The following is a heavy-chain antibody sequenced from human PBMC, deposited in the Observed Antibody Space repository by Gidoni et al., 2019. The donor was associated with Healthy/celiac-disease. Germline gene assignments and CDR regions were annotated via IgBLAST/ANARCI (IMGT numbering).Heavy chain of an antibody. Sequence: EVQLVESGGGLIQPGGSLRLSCAASGFTVSSNYMSWVRQAPGKGLEWVSVIYSGGRTYYADSVNGRFTISRDNSKNTLYLQMNSLRAEDTAVYYCARGAMAIASDYWGQGTLVTVSS. D-gene: IGHD5-18*01. V-gene: IGHV3-53*01. CDR1: GFTVSSNY. CDR3: ARGAMAIASDY. J-gene: IGHJ4*02. CDR2: IYSGGRT.